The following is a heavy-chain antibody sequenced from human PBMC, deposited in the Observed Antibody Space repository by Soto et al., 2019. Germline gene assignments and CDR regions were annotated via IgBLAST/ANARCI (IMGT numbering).Heavy chain of an antibody. V-gene: IGHV1-69*06. CDR2: IIPIFGTE. Sequence: SVKVSCKASAGTLSSYAISLVRQAPGEGLEWMGGIIPIFGTENYAQKSQGRVTIPADKTTTTAYMELSTLRYEDTAVYYCERAFPRVVHEGGWFGPWGQGTLVTVSS. D-gene: IGHD2-15*01. J-gene: IGHJ5*02. CDR1: AGTLSSYA. CDR3: ERAFPRVVHEGGWFGP.